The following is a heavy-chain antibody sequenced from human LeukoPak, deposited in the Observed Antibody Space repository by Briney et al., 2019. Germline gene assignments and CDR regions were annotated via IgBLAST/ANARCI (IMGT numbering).Heavy chain of an antibody. CDR2: IYYSGST. V-gene: IGHV4-59*08. CDR3: ARVLVDCSGGSCYYFDY. Sequence: SETLSLTCTVSGGSISSYYWSWIRQPPGKGLEWIGYIYYSGSTNYNPSLKSRVTISVDTSKNQFSLKLSSVTAADTAVYYCARVLVDCSGGSCYYFDYWGQGTLVTVSS. CDR1: GGSISSYY. J-gene: IGHJ4*02. D-gene: IGHD2-15*01.